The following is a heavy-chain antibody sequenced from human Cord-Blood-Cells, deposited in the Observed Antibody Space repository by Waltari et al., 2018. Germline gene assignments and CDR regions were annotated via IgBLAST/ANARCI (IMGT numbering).Heavy chain of an antibody. D-gene: IGHD1-26*01. V-gene: IGHV1-58*01. CDR2: IVVGSGNT. CDR1: GFTFTSSA. Sequence: QMQLVQSGPEVKKPGTSVKVSCKASGFTFTSSAVQWVRQARGQRLEWIGWIVVGSGNTNYAQKFQERVTIIRDMSTSTAYMELSSLRSEDTAVYYCAAARRRSIVGATYYYYYGMDVWGQGTTVTVSS. J-gene: IGHJ6*02. CDR3: AAARRRSIVGATYYYYYGMDV.